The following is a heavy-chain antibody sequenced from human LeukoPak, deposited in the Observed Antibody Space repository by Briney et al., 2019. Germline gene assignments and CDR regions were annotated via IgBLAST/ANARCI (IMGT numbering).Heavy chain of an antibody. J-gene: IGHJ5*02. CDR2: ISAYNGNT. CDR3: ARVGGYCSSTSRYSANWFDP. V-gene: IGHV1-18*01. Sequence: ASVKVSCKASGYTFTSYGISWVRQAPGQGLERMGWISAYNGNTNYAQKFQGRVTMTRDTSISTAYMELSRLRSDDTAVYYCARVGGYCSSTSRYSANWFDPWGQGTLVTVSS. D-gene: IGHD2-2*01. CDR1: GYTFTSYG.